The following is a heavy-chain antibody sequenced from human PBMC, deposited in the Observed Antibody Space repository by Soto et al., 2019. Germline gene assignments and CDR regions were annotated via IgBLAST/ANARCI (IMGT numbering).Heavy chain of an antibody. V-gene: IGHV3-23*01. Sequence: VGSLRLSCAASVFTFSSYAMSCVRHSPGKGLEWVSAISGSGGSTYYADSVKGRFTISRDNSKNTLYLQMNSLRAEDTAVYYCAKEGGDYYDTSGYLEYWGQATLVNVS. CDR3: AKEGGDYYDTSGYLEY. CDR1: VFTFSSYA. D-gene: IGHD3-22*01. CDR2: ISGSGGST. J-gene: IGHJ4*02.